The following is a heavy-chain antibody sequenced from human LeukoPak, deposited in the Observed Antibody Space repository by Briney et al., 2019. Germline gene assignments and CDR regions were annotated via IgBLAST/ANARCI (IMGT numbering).Heavy chain of an antibody. Sequence: SETLSLTCAVYGGSFSGYYWSWIRQPPGKGLEWIGEINHSGSTNYNPSLKSRVTISVDTSKNQFSLKLSSVTAADTAVYYCARRSVGAVYYFDYWGQGTLVTVSS. CDR3: ARRSVGAVYYFDY. CDR1: GGSFSGYY. V-gene: IGHV4-34*01. D-gene: IGHD1-26*01. J-gene: IGHJ4*02. CDR2: INHSGST.